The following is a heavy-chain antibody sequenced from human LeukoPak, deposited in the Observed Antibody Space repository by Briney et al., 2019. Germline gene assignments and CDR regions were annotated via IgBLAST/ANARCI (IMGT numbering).Heavy chain of an antibody. CDR3: ARDGNGSSWERWFDP. V-gene: IGHV3-7*01. J-gene: IGHJ5*02. Sequence: QPGGSLRLSCAASGFTFSSYWMSWVRQAPGKGLEWVANIKQDGSEKYYVDSVKGRFTISRDNAKNSLYLQMNSLRAEDTAVYYCARDGNGSSWERWFDPWGQGTLVTVSS. D-gene: IGHD6-13*01. CDR2: IKQDGSEK. CDR1: GFTFSSYW.